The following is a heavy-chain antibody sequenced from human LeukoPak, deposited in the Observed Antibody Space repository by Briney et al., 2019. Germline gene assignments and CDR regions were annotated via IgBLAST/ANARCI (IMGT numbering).Heavy chain of an antibody. CDR1: GGSISSSSYY. CDR2: IYYSGST. J-gene: IGHJ6*02. D-gene: IGHD3-3*01. Sequence: PETLSLTCTVSGGSISSSSYYWGWIRQPPGKGLEWIGSIYYSGSTYYNPSLKSRVTISVDTSKNQFSLKLSSVTAADTAVYYCARQYYDFWSGYYYYHGMDVWGQGTTVTVSS. CDR3: ARQYYDFWSGYYYYHGMDV. V-gene: IGHV4-39*01.